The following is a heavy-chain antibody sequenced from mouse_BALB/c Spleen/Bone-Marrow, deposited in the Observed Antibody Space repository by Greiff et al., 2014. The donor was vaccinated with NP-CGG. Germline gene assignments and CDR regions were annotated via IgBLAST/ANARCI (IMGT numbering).Heavy chain of an antibody. CDR1: GFAFSSYW. CDR2: INPGDGDT. V-gene: IGHV1-80*01. Sequence: VQLQESGAELVRPGSSVKLSCKASGFAFSSYWMNWVKQRPGKGLEWIGQINPGDGDTNYNGKFKGKATLTADKSSSTAYMQLSSLTSEDSAVYFCARSRGYYVDYWGQGTTLTVSS. CDR3: ARSRGYYVDY. J-gene: IGHJ2*01.